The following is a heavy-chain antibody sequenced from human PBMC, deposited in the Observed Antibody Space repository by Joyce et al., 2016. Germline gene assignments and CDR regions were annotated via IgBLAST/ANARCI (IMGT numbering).Heavy chain of an antibody. V-gene: IGHV3-21*01. CDR1: GFTFSSYS. CDR2: ISSNRNYI. CDR3: ARNSAPRAATYYGLDV. J-gene: IGHJ6*02. D-gene: IGHD6-25*01. Sequence: EVQLVESGGGMVRPGGSLRLSCAASGFTFSSYSMNWVRQAPGKGLGWVSFISSNRNYIYYADSVKCRFTSSRDNAKSSLFLQMDSLRAEDTAVYYCARNSAPRAATYYGLDVWGQGTTVTVSS.